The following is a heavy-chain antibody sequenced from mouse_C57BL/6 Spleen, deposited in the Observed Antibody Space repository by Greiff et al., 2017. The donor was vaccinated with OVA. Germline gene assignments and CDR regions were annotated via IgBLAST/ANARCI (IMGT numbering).Heavy chain of an antibody. V-gene: IGHV1-55*01. CDR2: IYPGSGST. D-gene: IGHD2-1*01. J-gene: IGHJ2*01. Sequence: QVQLQQPGAELVKPGASVKMSCKASGYPFTSYWITWVKQRPGQGLAWIGDIYPGSGSTNYNEKFKSKATLTVDTSSSTAYMQLSSLTSEDSAVYYCARYSIYYGNYYFDYWGQGTTLTVSS. CDR1: GYPFTSYW. CDR3: ARYSIYYGNYYFDY.